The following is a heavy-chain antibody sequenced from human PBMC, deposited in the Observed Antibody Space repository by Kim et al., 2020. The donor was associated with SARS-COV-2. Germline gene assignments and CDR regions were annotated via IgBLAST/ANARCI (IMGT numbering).Heavy chain of an antibody. Sequence: GGSLRLSCAASGFTFSSYAMSWVRQAPGKGLEWVSAISGSGGSTYYADSVKGRFTISRDNSKNTLYLQMNSLRAEDTAVYYCANLRVVRGSTDYWGQGTLVTVSS. CDR1: GFTFSSYA. V-gene: IGHV3-23*01. D-gene: IGHD3-3*01. CDR3: ANLRVVRGSTDY. CDR2: ISGSGGST. J-gene: IGHJ4*02.